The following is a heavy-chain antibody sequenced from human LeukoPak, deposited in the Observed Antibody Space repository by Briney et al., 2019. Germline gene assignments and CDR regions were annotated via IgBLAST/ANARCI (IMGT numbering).Heavy chain of an antibody. Sequence: GGSLRLSCAASGFTFSSYGMHWVRQAPGKGLEWVAVIWYDGSNKYYADSVKGRFTISRDNSKNTLYLQMNSLRAEDTAVYYCARALHFEGFGPFDYWGQGTLVTVSS. CDR2: IWYDGSNK. J-gene: IGHJ4*02. CDR1: GFTFSSYG. V-gene: IGHV3-33*01. D-gene: IGHD3-16*01. CDR3: ARALHFEGFGPFDY.